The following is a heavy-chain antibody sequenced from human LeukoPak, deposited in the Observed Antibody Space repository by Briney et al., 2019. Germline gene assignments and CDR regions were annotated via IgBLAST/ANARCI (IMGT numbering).Heavy chain of an antibody. J-gene: IGHJ5*02. CDR1: GFTFSTCA. Sequence: TGGSLRLSCAASGFTFSTCALSWVRQAPGKGLEWVSRLSPDGSSTTSADSVKGRFTISRDNAKNTLYLQIGSLRADDTAVYYCTRMGREAPGLPDLWGQGTLVTVSS. CDR3: TRMGREAPGLPDL. V-gene: IGHV3-74*01. D-gene: IGHD6-13*01. CDR2: LSPDGSST.